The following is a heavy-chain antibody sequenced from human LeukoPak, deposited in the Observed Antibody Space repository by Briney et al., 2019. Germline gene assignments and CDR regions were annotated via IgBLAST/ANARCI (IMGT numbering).Heavy chain of an antibody. D-gene: IGHD3-10*01. CDR2: INPNLGDT. Sequence: ASVKVSCKASGYTFTGYYMHWVRQAPGQRLEWMGWINPNLGDTNYAQKFQGRVTMTRDTSISTAYMELTRLRSDDTAVYYCEKLASGGDYWGQGTLVTVSS. J-gene: IGHJ4*02. CDR3: EKLASGGDY. CDR1: GYTFTGYY. V-gene: IGHV1-2*02.